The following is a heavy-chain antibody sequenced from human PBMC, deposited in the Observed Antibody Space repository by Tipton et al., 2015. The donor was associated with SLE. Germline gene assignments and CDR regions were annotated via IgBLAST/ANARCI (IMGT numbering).Heavy chain of an antibody. CDR2: INHSGST. CDR1: GGSFSGYY. Sequence: GLVKPSETLSLTCAVYGGSFSGYYWSWIRQPPGKGLEWIGEINHSGSTNYNPSLKSRVTISVDTSKNQFSLKLSSVTAADTAVYYCARAKYSGSYGLPQLNHDAFDIWGQGTMVTVSS. CDR3: ARAKYSGSYGLPQLNHDAFDI. J-gene: IGHJ3*02. V-gene: IGHV4-34*01. D-gene: IGHD1-26*01.